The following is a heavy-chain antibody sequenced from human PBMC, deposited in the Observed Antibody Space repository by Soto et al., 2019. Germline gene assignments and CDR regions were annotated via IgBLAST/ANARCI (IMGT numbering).Heavy chain of an antibody. J-gene: IGHJ4*02. CDR2: ISYDEIDK. Sequence: QVQLVESGGGVVQPGRSLRLSCAASGFTFSNYTMHWVRHAPGKGLEWVALISYDEIDKYFADAVKGRFTISRDNSKNTLYLQMDSLRAEDTAVYYCAGRSGSSDYWGRGPLVTVSS. D-gene: IGHD3-10*01. CDR3: AGRSGSSDY. CDR1: GFTFSNYT. V-gene: IGHV3-30*04.